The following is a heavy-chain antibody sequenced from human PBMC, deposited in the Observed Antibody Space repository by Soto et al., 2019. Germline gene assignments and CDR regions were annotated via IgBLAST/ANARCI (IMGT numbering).Heavy chain of an antibody. Sequence: QVQLVQSGAEVKKPGSSVKVSCKVSGGTFSSHSINWVRQAPGRGPERMGGIIPIFGTENYAQKFQGRVTITADESTSTAYMELSSLTSEDTALYYCSTSVYCSTTRCYYYYGLDVWGQGTTVIVSS. V-gene: IGHV1-69*01. J-gene: IGHJ6*02. D-gene: IGHD2-2*01. CDR3: STSVYCSTTRCYYYYGLDV. CDR1: GGTFSSHS. CDR2: IIPIFGTE.